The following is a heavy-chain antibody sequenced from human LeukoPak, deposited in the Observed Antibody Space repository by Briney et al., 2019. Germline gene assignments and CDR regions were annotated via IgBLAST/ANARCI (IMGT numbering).Heavy chain of an antibody. J-gene: IGHJ4*02. CDR3: AKGSGTSTLDY. D-gene: IGHD2-2*01. Sequence: GGSLRLSCAASGFTFSNYDMHWVRQAPGKGLEWVTFIHYDGTTEYYAHSVKGRFIISRDNSKNTLFLQLNSLRGEDTAVYYCAKGSGTSTLDYWGQGTLVAVSS. CDR2: IHYDGTTE. V-gene: IGHV3-30*02. CDR1: GFTFSNYD.